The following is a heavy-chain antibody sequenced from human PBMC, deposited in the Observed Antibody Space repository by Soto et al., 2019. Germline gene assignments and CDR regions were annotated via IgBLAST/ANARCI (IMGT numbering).Heavy chain of an antibody. CDR3: ARGVLALDIEVGPGSRYGMDV. D-gene: IGHD2-2*01. CDR2: IYYSGIT. V-gene: IGHV4-61*01. CDR1: GGSVSSGSYY. J-gene: IGHJ6*02. Sequence: QVQLQESGPGLVKPSETLSLICTVSGGSVSSGSYYWSWIRQPPGKGLEWIGYIYYSGITNYNPSLKIRVTILVDTSKNQFSLKLSSVTAADTAVYYCARGVLALDIEVGPGSRYGMDVWGQGTTVTVSS.